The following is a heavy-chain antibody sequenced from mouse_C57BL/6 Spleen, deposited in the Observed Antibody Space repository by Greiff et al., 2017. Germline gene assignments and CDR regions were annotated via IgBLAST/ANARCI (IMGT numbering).Heavy chain of an antibody. Sequence: QVQLQQSGPELVKPGASVKISCKASGYAFSSSWMNWVKQRLGKGLEWIGRIYPGDGDTNYNGKFKGKVTLTADKSSSTAYMQLCSLTSEDSAVYFCARLYDGSSDDAMDYWGQGTSVTVSS. CDR1: GYAFSSSW. V-gene: IGHV1-82*01. CDR3: ARLYDGSSDDAMDY. J-gene: IGHJ4*01. CDR2: IYPGDGDT. D-gene: IGHD1-1*01.